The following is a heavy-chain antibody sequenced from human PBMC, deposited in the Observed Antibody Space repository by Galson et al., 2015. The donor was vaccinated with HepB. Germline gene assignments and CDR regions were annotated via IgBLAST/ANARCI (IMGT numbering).Heavy chain of an antibody. Sequence: SVKVSCKASGYTFTAYYVSWVRQAPGQGLEWMGIINPSGGNTNYAQRFQGGVTMTRDTSTSTVYMELISLRSEDTAVYYCARATYDSSGYYPINFDNWGQGTLVTVSS. CDR1: GYTFTAYY. J-gene: IGHJ4*02. CDR2: INPSGGNT. V-gene: IGHV1-46*01. CDR3: ARATYDSSGYYPINFDN. D-gene: IGHD3-22*01.